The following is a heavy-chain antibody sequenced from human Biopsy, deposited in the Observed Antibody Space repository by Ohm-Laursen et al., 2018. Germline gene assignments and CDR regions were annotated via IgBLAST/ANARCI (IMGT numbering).Heavy chain of an antibody. V-gene: IGHV1-24*01. D-gene: IGHD3-10*01. CDR2: FDREERKT. J-gene: IGHJ4*02. CDR3: ATGPYNDTRFYYNVRPFDF. Sequence: ASVKVSCKVSGYTLTELSIHWVRQTGGKGLEWMGGFDREERKTVYAKKFQGRVTMTDDTSTDTVYMEVTSLRSDDTAVYYCATGPYNDTRFYYNVRPFDFWGQGTLVTVSS. CDR1: GYTLTELS.